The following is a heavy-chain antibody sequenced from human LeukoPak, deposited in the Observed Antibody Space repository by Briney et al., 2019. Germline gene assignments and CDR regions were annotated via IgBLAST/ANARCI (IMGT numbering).Heavy chain of an antibody. D-gene: IGHD6-13*01. Sequence: SETLSLTCTVSGGSISSRNYYWGWIRQPPGKGLEWVGSIYYSGSTYYNPSLKSRVTISVDTSKNQFSLKLSSVTAADTAVYYCARGGNSSPKGRPSHSWYFDLWGRGTPVTVSS. CDR1: GGSISSRNYY. J-gene: IGHJ2*01. V-gene: IGHV4-39*01. CDR3: ARGGNSSPKGRPSHSWYFDL. CDR2: IYYSGST.